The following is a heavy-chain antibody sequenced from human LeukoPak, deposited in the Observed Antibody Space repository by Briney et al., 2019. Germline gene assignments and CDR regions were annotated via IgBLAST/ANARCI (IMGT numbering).Heavy chain of an antibody. CDR1: GFTFSSYG. CDR2: ITYDGSAT. J-gene: IGHJ4*02. CDR3: ARDLGSGWYVHDY. Sequence: GGSLRLSCAVSGFTFSSYGMNWVRQAPGKGLEWVAVITYDGSATYYADSVKGRFTISRDNSKNTLYMQMNSLRAEDTAVYYCARDLGSGWYVHDYWGQGTLVTVSS. V-gene: IGHV3-30*03. D-gene: IGHD6-19*01.